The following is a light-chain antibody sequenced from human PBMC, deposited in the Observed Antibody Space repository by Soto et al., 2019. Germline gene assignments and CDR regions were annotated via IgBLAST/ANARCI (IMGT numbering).Light chain of an antibody. CDR1: SSDVGVYNF. V-gene: IGLV2-14*01. CDR3: SSFRSGSTL. CDR2: EVS. Sequence: QSVLTQPASVSGSPGQSIAISCTGTSSDVGVYNFVSWYQQHPGKAPKLMIYEVSNRPSGVSSRFSGSKSGNTASLTISGLQPEDEADYYCSSFRSGSTLFGTGTKLTVL. J-gene: IGLJ1*01.